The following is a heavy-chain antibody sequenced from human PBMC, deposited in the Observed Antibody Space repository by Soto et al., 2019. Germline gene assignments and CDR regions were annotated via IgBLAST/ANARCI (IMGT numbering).Heavy chain of an antibody. D-gene: IGHD3-10*01. V-gene: IGHV4-34*01. CDR1: GGSFSGYI. J-gene: IGHJ4*02. CDR2: INHSGGT. CDR3: ARGVMVRGVIPFDY. Sequence: SETLSLTCAVQGGSFSGYIWTWIRQPPGKGLQWIGQINHSGGTYYNPSLKSRVTISVDTSKNQFSLKLSSVTAADTAVYYCARGVMVRGVIPFDYWGQGTLVTVSS.